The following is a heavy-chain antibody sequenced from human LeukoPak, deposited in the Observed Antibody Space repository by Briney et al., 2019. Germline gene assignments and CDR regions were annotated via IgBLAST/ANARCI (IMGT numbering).Heavy chain of an antibody. CDR3: ARAVGSSSS. CDR1: GFTFSTYS. D-gene: IGHD6-6*01. CDR2: ISSSSYI. Sequence: GGSLRLSCAASGFTFSTYSMNWVRQAPGKGPEWVSSISSSSYIYYADSVKGRFTISRDNAKNSLDLQMNSLRAEDTAVYYCARAVGSSSSWGQGTLVTVSS. J-gene: IGHJ5*02. V-gene: IGHV3-21*01.